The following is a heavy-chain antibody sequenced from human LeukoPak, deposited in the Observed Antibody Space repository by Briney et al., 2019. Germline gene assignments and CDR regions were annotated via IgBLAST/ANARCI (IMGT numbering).Heavy chain of an antibody. D-gene: IGHD4-11*01. CDR2: IKQDGSEK. V-gene: IGHV3-7*01. CDR3: ARVGTTPEAYYYYGMDV. CDR1: GFTFSSYW. Sequence: PGGSLRLSCAASGFTFSSYWMSWVRQAPGKGLEWVANIKQDGSEKYYVDSVKGRFTISRDNSKNTLYLQMNSLRAEDTAVYYCARVGTTPEAYYYYGMDVWGQGTTVTVSS. J-gene: IGHJ6*02.